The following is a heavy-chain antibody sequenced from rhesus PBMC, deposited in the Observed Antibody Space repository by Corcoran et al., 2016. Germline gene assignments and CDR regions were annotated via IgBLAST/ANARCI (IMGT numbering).Heavy chain of an antibody. CDR3: ARRDF. J-gene: IGHJ5-2*01. CDR1: GYSISSGYD. CDR2: INNRGST. Sequence: QVQLQESGPGLVKPSETLSLTCAVSGYSISSGYDWGWIRQPPGKGLEYIGYINNRGSTYYNPSRKSRVTMSKDTAKNQFSLKLSSVTAADTAVYYCARRDFWGQGVLVTVSS. V-gene: IGHV4-99*01.